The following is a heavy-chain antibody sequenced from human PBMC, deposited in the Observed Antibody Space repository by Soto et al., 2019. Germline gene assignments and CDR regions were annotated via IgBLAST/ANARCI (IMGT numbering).Heavy chain of an antibody. CDR1: GFSVNDNY. V-gene: IGHV3-53*01. D-gene: IGHD3-22*01. Sequence: PXGSLRLAFTASGFSVNDNYVAWVRQAPGKSPEWVAVIFTRGTAHYADSVTGRFTFSRDNSKRTLNLQLNNLRAEDTAVYYCNKLWGYYFESWGQGTLVTVSS. J-gene: IGHJ4*02. CDR3: NKLWGYYFES. CDR2: IFTRGTA.